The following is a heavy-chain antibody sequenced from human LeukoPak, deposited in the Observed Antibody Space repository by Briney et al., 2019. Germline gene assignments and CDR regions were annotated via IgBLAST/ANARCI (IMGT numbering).Heavy chain of an antibody. CDR2: IYYSGST. CDR1: GGSISSYY. CDR3: ARHHFRFWYFDL. Sequence: SETLSLTCTVSGGSISSYYWSWIRQPPGKGLEWIGYIYYSGSTNYNPSLKSRVTISVDTSKNQFSLKLSSVTAADTAVYYCARHHFRFWYFDLWGRGTLVTVSS. V-gene: IGHV4-59*08. J-gene: IGHJ2*01. D-gene: IGHD3-3*02.